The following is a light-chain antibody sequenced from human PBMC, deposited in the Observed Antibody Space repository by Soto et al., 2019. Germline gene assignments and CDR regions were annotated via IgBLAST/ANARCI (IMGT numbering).Light chain of an antibody. CDR3: AAWDDSLNGPGVV. Sequence: QSVLTQPPSASGTPGQRVTISCSGSSSNIGSNTVNWYQQLPGTAPKLLSYSNNQRPSGVPDRFSGYKSGTSASLAISGLQPEDEADYYCAAWDDSLNGPGVVFGGGTKVTVL. CDR1: SSNIGSNT. V-gene: IGLV1-44*01. CDR2: SNN. J-gene: IGLJ2*01.